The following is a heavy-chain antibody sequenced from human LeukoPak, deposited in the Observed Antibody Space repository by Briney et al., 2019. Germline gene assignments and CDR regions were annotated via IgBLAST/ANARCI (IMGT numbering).Heavy chain of an antibody. Sequence: GASVKVSCKASGGTFSSYAISWVRQAPGQGLEWMGGIIPIFGTANYAQKFQGRVTITTDESTRTAYMELSSLRSEATAVYSRARDSSGYQLPYHWFAPSSQATLVTLPS. CDR3: ARDSSGYQLPYHWFAP. CDR2: IIPIFGTA. V-gene: IGHV1-69*05. CDR1: GGTFSSYA. D-gene: IGHD2-2*01. J-gene: IGHJ5*02.